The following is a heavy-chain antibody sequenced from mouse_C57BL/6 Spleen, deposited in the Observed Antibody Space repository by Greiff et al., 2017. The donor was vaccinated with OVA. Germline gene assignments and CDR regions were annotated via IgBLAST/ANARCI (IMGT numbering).Heavy chain of an antibody. CDR3: AITVTTYYFDY. CDR1: GYTFTSYW. J-gene: IGHJ2*01. Sequence: QVQLQQPGAELVKPGASVKLSCKASGYTFTSYWMHWVKQRPGQGLEWIGMIHPNSGSTNYNEKFKSKATLTVDKSSSTAYMQLSSLTSEDSAVYYCAITVTTYYFDYWGQGTTLTVSS. CDR2: IHPNSGST. D-gene: IGHD4-1*01. V-gene: IGHV1-64*01.